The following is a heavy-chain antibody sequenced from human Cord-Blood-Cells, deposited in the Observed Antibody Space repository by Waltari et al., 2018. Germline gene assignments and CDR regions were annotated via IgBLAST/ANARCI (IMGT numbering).Heavy chain of an antibody. CDR3: ARQTAYYYDSSGYYFDWFDP. Sequence: QLQLQESGPGLVKPSETLSLTCTVSAGSISRSRYYWGWFRQPPGKGLEWIGSIYYSGSTYYNPSLKSRVTISVDTSKNQFSLKLSSVTAADTAVYYCARQTAYYYDSSGYYFDWFDPWGQGTLVTVSS. CDR2: IYYSGST. J-gene: IGHJ5*02. D-gene: IGHD3-22*01. V-gene: IGHV4-39*01. CDR1: AGSISRSRYY.